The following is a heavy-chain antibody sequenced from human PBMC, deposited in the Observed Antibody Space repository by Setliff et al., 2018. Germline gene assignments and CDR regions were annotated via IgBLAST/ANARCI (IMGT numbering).Heavy chain of an antibody. CDR1: GYTLTELS. CDR3: ARDPSLYCSSTSCSPHWFDP. J-gene: IGHJ5*02. CDR2: FDPEDGET. D-gene: IGHD2-2*01. V-gene: IGHV1-24*01. Sequence: ASVKVSCKVSGYTLTELSMHWVRQAPGKGLEWMGGFDPEDGETIYAQKFQGRVTMTEDTSTDTAYMELSSLRSEDTAVYYCARDPSLYCSSTSCSPHWFDPWGQGTLVTVSS.